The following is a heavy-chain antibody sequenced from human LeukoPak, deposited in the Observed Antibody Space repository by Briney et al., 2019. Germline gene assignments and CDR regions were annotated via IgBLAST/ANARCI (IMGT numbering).Heavy chain of an antibody. CDR1: GFTFDDYA. Sequence: GRSLRLSCAASGFTFDDYAMHWVRQAPGKGLEWVSSISWHSGSIGYADSVKGRFTISRDNAKNSLYLQMNSLRVEDMALYYCAKGRTYCYDSSAYPRPDAFDIWGQGTMVTVSS. CDR3: AKGRTYCYDSSAYPRPDAFDI. J-gene: IGHJ3*02. V-gene: IGHV3-9*03. D-gene: IGHD3-22*01. CDR2: ISWHSGSI.